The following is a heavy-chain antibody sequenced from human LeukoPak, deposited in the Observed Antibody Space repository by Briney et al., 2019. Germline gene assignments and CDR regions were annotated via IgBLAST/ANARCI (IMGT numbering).Heavy chain of an antibody. J-gene: IGHJ5*02. CDR2: IYSGGST. CDR3: ARAYIAVAGTSHNWFDP. D-gene: IGHD6-19*01. V-gene: IGHV3-53*01. Sequence: GGSLRLSCAASGFTVSSNYMSWVRQAPGKGLEWVSVIYSGGSTYYADSVKGRFTISRDNSKNTLYLQMNSLRAEDTAVYYCARAYIAVAGTSHNWFDPWGQGTLVTVSS. CDR1: GFTVSSNY.